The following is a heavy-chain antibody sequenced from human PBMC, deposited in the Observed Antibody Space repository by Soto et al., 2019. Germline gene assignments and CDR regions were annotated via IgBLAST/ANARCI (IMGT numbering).Heavy chain of an antibody. V-gene: IGHV1-69*12. J-gene: IGHJ3*02. CDR1: GGTFSSYA. CDR3: ARGGIVVVTSDAFDI. Sequence: QVQLVQSGAEVKKPGSSVKVSCKASGGTFSSYAISWVRQAPGQGLEWMGGIIPIFGTANYAQKFQGRVTVTADGATSTAYRELSSLRSEVTAVYCCARGGIVVVTSDAFDIWGQGTLVTVSS. CDR2: IIPIFGTA. D-gene: IGHD2-21*02.